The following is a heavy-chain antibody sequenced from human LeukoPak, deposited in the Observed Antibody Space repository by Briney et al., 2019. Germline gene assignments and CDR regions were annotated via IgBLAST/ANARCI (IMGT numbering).Heavy chain of an antibody. CDR1: GYTFTSYG. J-gene: IGHJ4*02. CDR2: IGTHNGNT. V-gene: IGHV1-18*01. CDR3: ARVDLLTGYYFFDY. D-gene: IGHD3-9*01. Sequence: ASVKVSCKTSGYTFTSYGVSWVRQAPGQGLEWMGWIGTHNGNTNYAQKLQGRVTMTTDTSTSTAYMELRSLGSDETAVYYCARVDLLTGYYFFDYWGQGTLVTVSS.